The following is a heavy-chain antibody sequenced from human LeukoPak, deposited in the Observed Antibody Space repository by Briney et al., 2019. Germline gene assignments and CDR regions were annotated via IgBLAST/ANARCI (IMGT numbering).Heavy chain of an antibody. Sequence: PGGSLRLSCTASGFSFSGHWMHWARQLPGKGLVWVSRISPTGSTTSYADSVKGRFTVSRDNAKNTLYLQVNNLRADDTAVYYCARGPNSNWSGLDFWGQGILLTVSS. CDR2: ISPTGSTT. J-gene: IGHJ4*02. CDR1: GFSFSGHW. CDR3: ARGPNSNWSGLDF. D-gene: IGHD6-6*01. V-gene: IGHV3-74*01.